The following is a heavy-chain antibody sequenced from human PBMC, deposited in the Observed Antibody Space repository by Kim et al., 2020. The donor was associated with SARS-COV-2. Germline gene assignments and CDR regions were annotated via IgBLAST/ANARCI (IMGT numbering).Heavy chain of an antibody. J-gene: IGHJ6*02. CDR2: IYYSGST. CDR1: GGSISSYY. Sequence: SETLSLTCTVSGGSISSYYWSWIRQPPGKGLEWIGYIYYSGSTNYNPSFKSRVTIPVDTSKNQFSLKLSSGTAADTAVYYFARETPHLFSYYGLDVWGQG. CDR3: ARETPHLFSYYGLDV. V-gene: IGHV4-59*13.